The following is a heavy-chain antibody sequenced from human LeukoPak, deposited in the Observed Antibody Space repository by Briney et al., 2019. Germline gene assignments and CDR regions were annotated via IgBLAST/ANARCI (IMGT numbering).Heavy chain of an antibody. CDR1: GGSISSGGYY. CDR3: AREWRDYYDRALNWFDP. CDR2: IYYSGST. J-gene: IGHJ5*02. Sequence: SETLSLTCTVSGGSISSGGYYWSWIRQHPGKGLEWIGYIYYSGSTYYNPSLKGRVTISVDTSKNQFSLKLSSVTAADTAVYYCAREWRDYYDRALNWFDPWGQGTLVTVSS. V-gene: IGHV4-31*03. D-gene: IGHD3-22*01.